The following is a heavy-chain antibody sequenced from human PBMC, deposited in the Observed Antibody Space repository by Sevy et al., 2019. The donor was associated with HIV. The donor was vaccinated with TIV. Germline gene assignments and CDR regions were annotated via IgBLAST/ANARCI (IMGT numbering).Heavy chain of an antibody. CDR3: ARANGDHGYYYYGMDV. Sequence: GGSLRLSCAASGFTFSSYGMHWVRQAPGKGLEWVAVIWYDGSNKYYADSVKGRFTISRDNPKNTLYLQMNSLRAEDTGVYYCARANGDHGYYYYGMDVWGQGTTVTVSS. V-gene: IGHV3-33*01. CDR2: IWYDGSNK. D-gene: IGHD4-17*01. J-gene: IGHJ6*02. CDR1: GFTFSSYG.